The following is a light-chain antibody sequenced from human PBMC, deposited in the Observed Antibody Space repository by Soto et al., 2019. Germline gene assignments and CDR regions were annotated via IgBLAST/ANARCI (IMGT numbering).Light chain of an antibody. Sequence: EIVLTQSPGTLSLSPGKRVTLSCRASQSISSTYLAWYQQKPGQAPRLLIYGASSRPTGIPDRFSGSGSGTDFTLTISRLEPEDFAVYYWQQYDSPPRTFGQGTKVEVQ. V-gene: IGKV3-20*01. CDR2: GAS. CDR3: QQYDSPPRT. CDR1: QSISSTY. J-gene: IGKJ1*01.